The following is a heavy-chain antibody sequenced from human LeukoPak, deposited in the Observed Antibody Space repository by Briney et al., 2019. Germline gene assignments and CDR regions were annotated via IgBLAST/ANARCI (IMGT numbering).Heavy chain of an antibody. Sequence: PGGSLRLSCAASGFTFSGSAMHWVRQASGKGLEWVGRIRSKANSYATAYAASVKGRFTISRDDSKNTLYLQMNSLRAEDTAVYYCAKDTFNRLGGDAFDIWGQGTMVTVSS. CDR1: GFTFSGSA. V-gene: IGHV3-73*01. CDR3: AKDTFNRLGGDAFDI. CDR2: IRSKANSYAT. D-gene: IGHD2/OR15-2a*01. J-gene: IGHJ3*02.